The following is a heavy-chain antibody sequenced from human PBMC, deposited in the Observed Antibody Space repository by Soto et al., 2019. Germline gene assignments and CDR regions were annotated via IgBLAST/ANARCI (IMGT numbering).Heavy chain of an antibody. D-gene: IGHD3-16*01. CDR3: AKDQGWGSYYFDY. CDR2: ISYDGSNK. CDR1: GFTFSSYA. J-gene: IGHJ4*02. V-gene: IGHV3-30-3*01. Sequence: PGGSLRLSCAASGFTFSSYAMHWVRQAPGKGPEWVAVISYDGSNKYYADSVKGRFTISRDNSKNTLYLQMNSLRVEDTAVYYCAKDQGWGSYYFDYWGRGTLVTVSS.